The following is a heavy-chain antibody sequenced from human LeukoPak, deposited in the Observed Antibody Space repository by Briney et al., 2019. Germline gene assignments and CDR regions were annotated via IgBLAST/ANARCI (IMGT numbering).Heavy chain of an antibody. D-gene: IGHD6-13*01. CDR1: GYSFTSYW. CDR3: ARSKIAAAGTRPYYYGMDV. CDR2: IYPGDSDT. J-gene: IGHJ6*02. Sequence: GESLKISCKGSGYSFTSYWIGWVRQMPGKGLEWMGIIYPGDSDTRYSPSFRGQVTISADKSISTAYLQWSSLKASDTAMYYCARSKIAAAGTRPYYYGMDVWGQGTTVTVSS. V-gene: IGHV5-51*01.